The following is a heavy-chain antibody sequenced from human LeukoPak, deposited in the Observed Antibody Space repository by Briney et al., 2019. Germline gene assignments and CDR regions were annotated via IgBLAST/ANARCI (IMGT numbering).Heavy chain of an antibody. J-gene: IGHJ6*03. CDR3: AINVVVPAAIRPSFNYYYYMDV. D-gene: IGHD2-2*02. CDR2: IIPIFGTA. CDR1: GGTFSSYA. Sequence: ASVKVSCKASGGTFSSYAISWVRQAPGQGLEWMGGIIPIFGTANYAQKFQGRVTITTDESTSTAYMELSSLRSGDTAVYYCAINVVVPAAIRPSFNYYYYMDVWGKGTTVTASS. V-gene: IGHV1-69*05.